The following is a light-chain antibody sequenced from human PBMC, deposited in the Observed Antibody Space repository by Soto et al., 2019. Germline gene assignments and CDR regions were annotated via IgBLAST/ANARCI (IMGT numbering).Light chain of an antibody. V-gene: IGKV3-11*01. CDR3: QQRSNF. J-gene: IGKJ3*01. Sequence: DIVLTQSPATLSLSPGERATLSCRASQSVSRKLAWYQQKPGQAPRLLIYDASNRATGIPARFSGSGSGTDFTLTISSLEPEDFAIYYCQQRSNFFGPGTKVDIK. CDR2: DAS. CDR1: QSVSRK.